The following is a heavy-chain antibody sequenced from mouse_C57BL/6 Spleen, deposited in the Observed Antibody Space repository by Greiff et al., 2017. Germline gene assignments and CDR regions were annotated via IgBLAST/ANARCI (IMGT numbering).Heavy chain of an antibody. V-gene: IGHV3-6*01. CDR1: GYSITSGYY. CDR2: ISYDGSN. CDR3: AREGFNCDVWYAMDY. J-gene: IGHJ4*01. D-gene: IGHD4-1*02. Sequence: LLESGPGLVKPSQSLSLTCSVTGYSITSGYYWNWIRQFPGNKLEWMGYISYDGSNNYNPSLKNRISITPDTSKNQFFLKLNSVTTEDTATYYCAREGFNCDVWYAMDYWGQGTSVTVSS.